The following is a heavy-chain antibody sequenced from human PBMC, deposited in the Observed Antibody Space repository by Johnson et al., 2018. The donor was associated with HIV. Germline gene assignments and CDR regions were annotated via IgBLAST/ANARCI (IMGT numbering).Heavy chain of an antibody. J-gene: IGHJ3*02. D-gene: IGHD3-9*01. CDR3: ASIYYDILTGYYYDAFDI. CDR1: GFSFSDYG. Sequence: QMQLVESGGGVVQPGRSLRLSCAASGFSFSDYGIHWVRQAPGKGLEWVADISYDGSNKYYADSVKGRFTISRDNSKNTLYLQMNSLRAEDTAVYYCASIYYDILTGYYYDAFDIWGQGTMVTVSS. CDR2: ISYDGSNK. V-gene: IGHV3-30*03.